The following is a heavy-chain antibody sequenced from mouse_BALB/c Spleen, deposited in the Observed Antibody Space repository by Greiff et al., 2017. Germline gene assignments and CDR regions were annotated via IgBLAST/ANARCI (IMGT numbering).Heavy chain of an antibody. D-gene: IGHD3-1*01. CDR2: ISNGGGST. V-gene: IGHV5-12-2*01. Sequence: EVMLVESGGGLVQPGGSLKLSCAASGFTFSSYTMSWVRQTPEKRLEWVAYISNGGGSTYYPDTVKGRFTISRDNAKNTLYLQMSSLKSEDTAMYYCARHSPRNYFDYWGQGTTLTVSS. J-gene: IGHJ2*01. CDR3: ARHSPRNYFDY. CDR1: GFTFSSYT.